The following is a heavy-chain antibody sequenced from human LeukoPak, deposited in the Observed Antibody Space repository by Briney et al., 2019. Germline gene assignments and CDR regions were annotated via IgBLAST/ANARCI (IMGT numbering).Heavy chain of an antibody. J-gene: IGHJ5*02. D-gene: IGHD3-10*01. CDR3: ARRMVRGVRFGSNSWFDP. V-gene: IGHV4-39*01. CDR2: IYYSGNT. Sequence: SETLSLTCTVSGGSISSDTCFWGWIRQSPGKGLEWIGSIYYSGNTYYNPSLKSRLTISVDTSKNQFSLKLSSVTAADTAVYYCARRMVRGVRFGSNSWFDPWGQGTVVSVSS. CDR1: GGSISSDTCF.